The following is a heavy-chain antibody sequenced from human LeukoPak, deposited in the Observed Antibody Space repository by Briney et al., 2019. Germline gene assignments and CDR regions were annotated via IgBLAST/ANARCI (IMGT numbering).Heavy chain of an antibody. CDR3: VKRRGGVTTYFDY. V-gene: IGHV3-64D*06. CDR2: ISSNGGST. J-gene: IGHJ4*02. D-gene: IGHD3-16*01. CDR1: GFTFSSYA. Sequence: GGSLRLSCSASGFTFSSYAMHWVRQAPGKGLEYVSAISSNGGSTYYADSAKGRFTISRDNSKNTLYLQMSSLRAEDTAVYYCVKRRGGVTTYFDYWGQGTLVTVSS.